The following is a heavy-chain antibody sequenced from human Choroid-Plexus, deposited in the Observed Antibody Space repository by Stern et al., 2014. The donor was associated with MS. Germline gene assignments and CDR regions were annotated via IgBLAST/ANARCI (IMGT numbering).Heavy chain of an antibody. V-gene: IGHV4-34*01. J-gene: IGHJ6*02. CDR3: VRERCINTRCYGGRFGYYYYGMDV. D-gene: IGHD2-2*01. CDR1: GGSFSGYH. CDR2: IARGGEP. Sequence: QVQLQEWGAGLLKPSETLSLTCAVYGGSFSGYHWSWIRQAPGKGLEWIGEIARGGEPNYNPSLDNRITISVETPTNHISLNLRPVTAADTAIYYCVRERCINTRCYGGRFGYYYYGMDVWGQGTTVTVSS.